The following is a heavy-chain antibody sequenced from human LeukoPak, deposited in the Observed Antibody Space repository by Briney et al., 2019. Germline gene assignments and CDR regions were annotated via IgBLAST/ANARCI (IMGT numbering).Heavy chain of an antibody. V-gene: IGHV4-59*01. CDR1: GGSISSYY. D-gene: IGHD4-11*01. CDR3: ARATVTLYYYYMDV. Sequence: SETLPLTCTVSGGSISSYYWSWIRQPPGKGLEWIGYIYYGGSTNYNPSLKSRVTISVDTSKHQFSLKLSSVTAADTAVYYCARATVTLYYYYMDVWGKGTTVTVSS. CDR2: IYYGGST. J-gene: IGHJ6*03.